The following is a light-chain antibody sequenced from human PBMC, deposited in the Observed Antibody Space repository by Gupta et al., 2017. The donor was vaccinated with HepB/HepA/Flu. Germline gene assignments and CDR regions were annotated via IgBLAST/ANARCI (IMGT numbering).Light chain of an antibody. V-gene: IGLV2-8*01. J-gene: IGLJ3*02. CDR2: EVS. Sequence: QSALTQPPSASGSPGQSVTISCTGTSSDIGNYNYVSWYHQHPGKAPKIMIYEVSKRPAGVPDRFSGSKSGNTASLTVSGLQAEDAAYYYCSSYVGTNKGVFGGGTKLTVI. CDR3: SSYVGTNKGV. CDR1: SSDIGNYNY.